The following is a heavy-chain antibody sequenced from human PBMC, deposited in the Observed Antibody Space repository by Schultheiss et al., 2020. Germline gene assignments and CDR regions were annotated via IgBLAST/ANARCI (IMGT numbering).Heavy chain of an antibody. Sequence: GGSLRLSCVASGFTFSSYEMNWVRQAPGKGLEWVALISYDGRNKYYADSVKGRFTISRDNSKNTLYLQMNSLRAEDTAVYYCAREEYCSGGSCYSDFDYWGQGTLVTVSS. CDR2: ISYDGRNK. CDR3: AREEYCSGGSCYSDFDY. CDR1: GFTFSSYE. J-gene: IGHJ4*02. D-gene: IGHD2-15*01. V-gene: IGHV3-30*04.